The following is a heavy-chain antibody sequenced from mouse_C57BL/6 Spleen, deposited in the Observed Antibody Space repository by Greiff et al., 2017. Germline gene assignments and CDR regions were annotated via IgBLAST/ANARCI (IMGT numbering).Heavy chain of an antibody. CDR1: GYTFTSYW. V-gene: IGHV1-69*01. CDR2: IDPSDSYT. D-gene: IGHD2-12*01. Sequence: QVQLQQPGAELVRPGASVKLSCKASGYTFTSYWMHWVKQRPGQGLEWIGAIDPSDSYTNSNQKFKGKSTLTVDKSSSTAYMQLSSLTSEDSAVYSGARWGSYYSCYFAYWGKGTTVTVSA. CDR3: ARWGSYYSCYFAY. J-gene: IGHJ3*01.